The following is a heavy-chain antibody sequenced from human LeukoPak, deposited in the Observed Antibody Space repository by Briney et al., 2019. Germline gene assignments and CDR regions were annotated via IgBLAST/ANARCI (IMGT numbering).Heavy chain of an antibody. Sequence: NTSETLSLTCAVYGGSFSGYYWSWIRQPPGKGLEWIGYIYYSGSTNYNPSLKSRVTISVDTSKNQFSLKLSSVTAADTAVYYCARERVGANDYWGQGTLVTVSS. V-gene: IGHV4-59*01. CDR2: IYYSGST. CDR1: GGSFSGYY. CDR3: ARERVGANDY. J-gene: IGHJ4*02. D-gene: IGHD1-26*01.